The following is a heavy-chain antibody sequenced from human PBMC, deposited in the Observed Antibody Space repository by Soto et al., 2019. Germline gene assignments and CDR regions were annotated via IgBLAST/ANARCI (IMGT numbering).Heavy chain of an antibody. CDR1: GFTFSSYW. CDR2: INSDGSST. CDR3: ARDGSPRDSNSSRAYDY. V-gene: IGHV3-74*01. Sequence: EVQLVESGGGLVQPGGSLRLSCAASGFTFSSYWRHWVRQAPGKGLVWVSRINSDGSSTSYADSVKGRFTISRDNAKNTLYLQMNSLGAEDTAVYYCARDGSPRDSNSSRAYDYWGQGTLVTVSS. D-gene: IGHD6-6*01. J-gene: IGHJ4*02.